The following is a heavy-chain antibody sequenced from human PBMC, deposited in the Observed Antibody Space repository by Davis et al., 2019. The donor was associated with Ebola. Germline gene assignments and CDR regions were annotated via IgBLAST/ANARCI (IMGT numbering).Heavy chain of an antibody. CDR1: GFIFSNYA. J-gene: IGHJ5*02. CDR3: AKVHPPTTVTTGWFDP. V-gene: IGHV3-23*01. D-gene: IGHD4-17*01. CDR2: ISVRSIT. Sequence: GESLKISCAASGFIFSNYAMSWVRQAPGKGLEWVSSISVRSITYHADSVKGRFTISRDNSKNTLYLQMNSLRAEDTAVYYCAKVHPPTTVTTGWFDPWGQGTPVTVAS.